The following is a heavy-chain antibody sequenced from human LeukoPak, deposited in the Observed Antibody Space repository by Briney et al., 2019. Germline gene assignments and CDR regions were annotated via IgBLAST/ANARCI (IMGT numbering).Heavy chain of an antibody. J-gene: IGHJ4*02. Sequence: GESLKISCKSSGNNFRKHWIAWVRQMPGKGLELMGYIYPGDSDTRYSPSFQGHVTISADTSISTAYLQRSSVKASDTAMYYCATLRDGYHLYDYWGQGALVTVSS. V-gene: IGHV5-51*01. CDR1: GNNFRKHW. CDR3: ATLRDGYHLYDY. D-gene: IGHD5-24*01. CDR2: IYPGDSDT.